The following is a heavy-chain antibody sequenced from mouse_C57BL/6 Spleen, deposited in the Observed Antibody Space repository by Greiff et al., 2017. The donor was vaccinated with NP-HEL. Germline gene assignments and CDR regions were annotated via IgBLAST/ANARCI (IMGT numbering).Heavy chain of an antibody. V-gene: IGHV1-78*01. CDR3: ACPPCYSNYGEFAC. CDR2: IYPRDGST. CDR1: GYTFTDYT. D-gene: IGHD2-5*01. J-gene: IGHJ3*01. Sequence: VQLQESDAELVKPGASVKLSCKASGYTFTDYTIHWMKQRPEQGLEWIGYIYPRDGSTKYNEKFKGKATLTADKSSSTAYMQLSLTSEDSAVSFCACPPCYSNYGEFACWGKATLVTVST.